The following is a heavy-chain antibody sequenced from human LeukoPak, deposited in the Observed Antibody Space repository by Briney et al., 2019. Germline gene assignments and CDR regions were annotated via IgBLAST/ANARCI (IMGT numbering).Heavy chain of an antibody. CDR1: GYSISSGYY. Sequence: SETLSLTCSVSGYSISSGYYWGWIRQPPGKGLEWIGSIYHSGSTYYNPSLKSRVTISVDTSKNQFSLKLSSVTAADTAVYYCARDNVYSSSSVLGRSYWGQGTLVTVSS. V-gene: IGHV4-38-2*02. CDR3: ARDNVYSSSSVLGRSY. CDR2: IYHSGST. J-gene: IGHJ4*02. D-gene: IGHD6-6*01.